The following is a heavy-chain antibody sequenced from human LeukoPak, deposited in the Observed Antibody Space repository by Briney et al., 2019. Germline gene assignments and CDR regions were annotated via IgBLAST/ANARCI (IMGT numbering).Heavy chain of an antibody. Sequence: GSLRLSCAASGFTFSSYAMSWVRQPPGKGLEWIGEINHSGSTYYNPSLKSRVTISVDTSKNQFSLKLSSVTAADTAVYYCARGEPGITMVRNQPWGQGTLVTVPS. V-gene: IGHV4-34*01. CDR2: INHSGST. CDR3: ARGEPGITMVRNQP. D-gene: IGHD3-10*01. CDR1: GFTFSSYA. J-gene: IGHJ5*02.